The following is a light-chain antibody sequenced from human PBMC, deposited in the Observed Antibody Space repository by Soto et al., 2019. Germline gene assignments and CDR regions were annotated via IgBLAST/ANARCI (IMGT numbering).Light chain of an antibody. V-gene: IGKV3-20*01. CDR1: QSVSSSY. CDR3: QQYGSSPMYT. J-gene: IGKJ2*01. CDR2: GAS. Sequence: EIVLTQSPGTLSLSPGERATLSCRASQSVSSSYLARYQQKPGQAPRLLIYGASARATGILDRFSGSGSGTDFTLSISRLEPEDFAVYYCQQYGSSPMYTFGHGTKLQIK.